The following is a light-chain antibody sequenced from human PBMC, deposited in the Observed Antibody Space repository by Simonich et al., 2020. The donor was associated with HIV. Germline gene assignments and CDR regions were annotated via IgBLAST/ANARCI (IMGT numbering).Light chain of an antibody. CDR3: QQYYTTPPT. Sequence: DIVMTQSPDSLAVSLGERATINCKSSRKILKNSNNKNSLAWYQQKPGQPPNLLIYWASTRESGVPDRFSASGSGTDFTLPISSLQAEDVAVYYCQQYYTTPPTFGQGTKVEIK. J-gene: IGKJ1*01. V-gene: IGKV4-1*01. CDR2: WAS. CDR1: RKILKNSNNKNS.